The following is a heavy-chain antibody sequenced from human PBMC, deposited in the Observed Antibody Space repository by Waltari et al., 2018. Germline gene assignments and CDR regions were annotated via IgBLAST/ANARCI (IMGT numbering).Heavy chain of an antibody. CDR1: GFNFGDYA. J-gene: IGHJ4*02. V-gene: IGHV3-49*04. CDR3: ARSNGYSIGWTIDY. D-gene: IGHD6-19*01. Sequence: EVQLVESGGGLVQPGRSLRLSCTGSGFNFGDYAMTWVRQAPGKGVEWVGFIRSKPYGGTTEYASSVKGRFSISRDDSKSIADLQMTTLKSEDTAIYYCARSNGYSIGWTIDYWGQGTLVTVSS. CDR2: IRSKPYGGTT.